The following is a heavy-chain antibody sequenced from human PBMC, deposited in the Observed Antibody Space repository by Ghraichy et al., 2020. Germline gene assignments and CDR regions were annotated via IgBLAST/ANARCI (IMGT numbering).Heavy chain of an antibody. CDR1: GFTFDDYA. V-gene: IGHV3-9*01. Sequence: GGSLRLSCAASGFTFDDYAMHWVRQAPGKGLEWVSGINWNSGSIAYADSVKGRFTISRDNAKNSLYLQMNSLRAEDTALYYCAKGSASVPPYWYFDLWGRGTLVTVSS. CDR2: INWNSGSI. J-gene: IGHJ2*01. D-gene: IGHD1-1*01. CDR3: AKGSASVPPYWYFDL.